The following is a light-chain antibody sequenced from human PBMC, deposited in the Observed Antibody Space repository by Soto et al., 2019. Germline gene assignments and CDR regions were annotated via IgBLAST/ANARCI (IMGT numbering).Light chain of an antibody. Sequence: DIQLTQSPSFLSASVGDRVTITCRASQGINNYLAWYQQAPGRAPNVLIYAASTLQSGVPSRFSGSGSGTEFTLRISSLQPQDFATYYCQQLYSYPRTFGQGTKLEIK. V-gene: IGKV1-9*01. CDR1: QGINNY. CDR2: AAS. CDR3: QQLYSYPRT. J-gene: IGKJ2*01.